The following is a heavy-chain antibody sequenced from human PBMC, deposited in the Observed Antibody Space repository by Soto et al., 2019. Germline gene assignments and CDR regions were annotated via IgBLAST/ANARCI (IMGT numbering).Heavy chain of an antibody. CDR1: GYTFTTFA. V-gene: IGHV1-18*01. Sequence: GASVKVSCKASGYTFTTFAITWLLQAPGQGLEWMGWISAYNDNTNYAQKFQGRVSMTTDTSTTTAYMELRSLRFDDTAVYYCARDRSDYAFDYWGQGTLVTVSS. CDR3: ARDRSDYAFDY. CDR2: ISAYNDNT. J-gene: IGHJ4*02. D-gene: IGHD4-17*01.